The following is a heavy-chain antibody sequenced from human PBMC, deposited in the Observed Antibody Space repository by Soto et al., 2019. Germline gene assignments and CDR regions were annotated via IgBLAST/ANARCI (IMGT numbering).Heavy chain of an antibody. D-gene: IGHD3-22*01. CDR2: FYHNGAT. CDR1: GGSITSVDYY. J-gene: IGHJ5*02. V-gene: IGHV4-30-4*01. CDR3: ASTYYYDTKTTMFDP. Sequence: QVQLQESGPGVVKPSQTLSLTCTVSGGSITSVDYYWSWLRQSPGKGPEWIGFFYHNGATDYNPSLARRATISADTSKNQFSLRLTSVTAADTAVYYCASTYYYDTKTTMFDPWGQGTLVTVSS.